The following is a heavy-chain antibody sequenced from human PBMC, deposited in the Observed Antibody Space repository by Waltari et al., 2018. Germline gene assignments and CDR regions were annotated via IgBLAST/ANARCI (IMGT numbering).Heavy chain of an antibody. Sequence: QLQLQESGPGLVKPSETLSLTCTVSGGSISSSSYYWGWIRQPPGKGLEWIGSIYYSGSTYYNPSLKSRVTISVDTSKNQFSLKLSSVTAADTAVYYCARELAMVQGVNNWGQRTLVTVSS. CDR3: ARELAMVQGVNN. CDR1: GGSISSSSYY. V-gene: IGHV4-39*07. J-gene: IGHJ4*02. D-gene: IGHD3-10*01. CDR2: IYYSGST.